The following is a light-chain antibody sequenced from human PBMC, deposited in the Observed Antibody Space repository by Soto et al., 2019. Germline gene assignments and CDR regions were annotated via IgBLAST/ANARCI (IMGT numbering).Light chain of an antibody. CDR1: QSLGIW. CDR3: QQYYSFPLT. CDR2: DAS. J-gene: IGKJ1*01. Sequence: DIQMTQSPSTLSASVGDRVTITCRASQSLGIWLAWHQQKPGKAPKLLIYDASTLKSGVPSRFSGSGSGTDFTLTISCLQSEDFATYYCQQYYSFPLTFGQGTKVDIK. V-gene: IGKV1-5*01.